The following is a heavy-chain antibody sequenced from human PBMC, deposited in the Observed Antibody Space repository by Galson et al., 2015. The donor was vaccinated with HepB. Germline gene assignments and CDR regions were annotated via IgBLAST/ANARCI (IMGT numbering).Heavy chain of an antibody. CDR1: GFTSRSHS. Sequence: SLRPACAASGFTSRSHSMNWVRQAPGMRLEWVSSICPNDEYTNNAATLRGRFSISRDHARNSLYHQMNSLRDEDTAVYYCARGGLQKQRNDYFDFWGRGTLVTVSS. CDR2: ICPNDEYT. J-gene: IGHJ4*02. CDR3: ARGGLQKQRNDYFDF. V-gene: IGHV3-21*01. D-gene: IGHD3-10*01.